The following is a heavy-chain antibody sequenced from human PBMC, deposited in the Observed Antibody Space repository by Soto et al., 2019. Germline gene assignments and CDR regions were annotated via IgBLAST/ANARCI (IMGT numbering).Heavy chain of an antibody. Sequence: GGSLRLSCAASGFTFSSYSMNWVRQAPGKGLEWVSSISSSSYIYYADSVKGRFTISRDNAKNSLYLQMNSLRAEDTAVYYCARDDIQAAHFDYWGQGTLVTVSS. CDR3: ARDDIQAAHFDY. V-gene: IGHV3-21*01. CDR1: GFTFSSYS. CDR2: ISSSSYI. J-gene: IGHJ4*02. D-gene: IGHD2-2*01.